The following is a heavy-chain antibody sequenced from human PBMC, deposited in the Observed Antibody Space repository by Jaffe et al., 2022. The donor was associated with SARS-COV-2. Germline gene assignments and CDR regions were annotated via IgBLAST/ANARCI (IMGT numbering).Heavy chain of an antibody. V-gene: IGHV3-33*01. J-gene: IGHJ4*02. CDR1: GFTFSSYG. D-gene: IGHD2-2*01. CDR3: ARGYCNSTGCYWGRRYFDY. CDR2: MWYDESNK. Sequence: QVQLVESGGGVVQPGGSLRLSCAASGFTFSSYGMHWVRQAPGKGLGWVAVMWYDESNKYYADSVKGRFSISRDNSKNTLYLQMNSLRAEDTAVYYCARGYCNSTGCYWGRRYFDYWGQGTLVTVSS.